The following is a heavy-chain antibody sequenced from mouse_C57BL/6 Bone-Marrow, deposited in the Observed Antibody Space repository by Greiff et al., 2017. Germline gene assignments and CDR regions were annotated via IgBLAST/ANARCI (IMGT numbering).Heavy chain of an antibody. Sequence: QVQLQQPGAELVMPGASVKLSCKASGYTFTSYWMRWVKQRPGQGLEWIGEIDPSDSYTNYNQKFKGKSTLTVDKSSSTANMQLISLTSEDSAVYYCARDGSSQLRLRGWFAYWGQGTLVTVAA. CDR1: GYTFTSYW. V-gene: IGHV1-69*01. CDR3: ARDGSSQLRLRGWFAY. D-gene: IGHD3-2*02. J-gene: IGHJ3*01. CDR2: IDPSDSYT.